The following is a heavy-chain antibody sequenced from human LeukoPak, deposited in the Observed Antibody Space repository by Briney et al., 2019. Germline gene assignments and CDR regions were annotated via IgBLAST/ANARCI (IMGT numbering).Heavy chain of an antibody. Sequence: GGSLRLSCAASGFTFSSYWMSWVRQAPGKGLEWVANIKQDGSEKYYVDSVKGRFTISRDNAKNSLYLQMNSLRAEDTAVYYCARVGYCSSTSCSTGHDYWGQGTLVTVSS. CDR3: ARVGYCSSTSCSTGHDY. V-gene: IGHV3-7*01. J-gene: IGHJ4*02. CDR2: IKQDGSEK. D-gene: IGHD2-2*03. CDR1: GFTFSSYW.